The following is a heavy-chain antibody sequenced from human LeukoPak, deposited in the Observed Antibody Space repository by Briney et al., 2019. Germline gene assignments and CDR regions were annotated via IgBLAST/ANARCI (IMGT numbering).Heavy chain of an antibody. D-gene: IGHD1-26*01. CDR2: IYSGGST. CDR1: GFTFSGYG. Sequence: GGSLRLSCAASGFTFSGYGMHWVRQAPGKGLEWVSVIYSGGSTYYADSVKGRFTISRDNSKNTLYLQMNSLRAEDTAVYYCARERSGSYTRGAFDIWGQGTMVTVSS. CDR3: ARERSGSYTRGAFDI. J-gene: IGHJ3*02. V-gene: IGHV3-53*01.